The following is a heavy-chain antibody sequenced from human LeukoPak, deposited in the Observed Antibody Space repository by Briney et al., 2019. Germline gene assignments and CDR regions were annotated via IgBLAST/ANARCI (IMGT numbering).Heavy chain of an antibody. D-gene: IGHD3-9*01. CDR1: GFTFSTFE. CDR3: ESLYRRGNYDVLTGFDY. V-gene: IGHV3-30*04. Sequence: GGSLRLSCAASGFTFSTFEMHWVRQAPGKGLEWVAAITPDGSVQKYADAVRGRFSISRDNSKNTLHLQMNSLSAEDTAVYHCESLYRRGNYDVLTGFDYWGQGTLVTVSS. CDR2: ITPDGSVQ. J-gene: IGHJ4*02.